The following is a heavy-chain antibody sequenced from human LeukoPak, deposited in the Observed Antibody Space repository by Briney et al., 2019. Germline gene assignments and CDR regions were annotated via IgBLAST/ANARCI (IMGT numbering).Heavy chain of an antibody. Sequence: GGSLRLSCAASGFTFSTYSMNWVRQAPGKGLEWVSSISTSSSYIYYADSLKGRFTISRDNAKNSLYLQMNSLRAEDTAVYYCAKDRRYYMDVWGKGTTVTVSS. CDR2: ISTSSSYI. J-gene: IGHJ6*03. CDR1: GFTFSTYS. V-gene: IGHV3-21*01. CDR3: AKDRRYYMDV.